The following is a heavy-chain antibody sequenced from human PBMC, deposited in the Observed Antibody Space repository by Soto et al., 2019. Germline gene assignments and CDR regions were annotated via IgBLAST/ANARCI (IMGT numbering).Heavy chain of an antibody. CDR2: IWYDGSSK. J-gene: IGHJ4*02. V-gene: IGHV3-33*01. D-gene: IGHD3-10*01. Sequence: QVQLVESGGGVVQPGRSLRLSCAASGFSFSSYGMHWVRQAPGKGLEWVAVIWYDGSSKYYADSVKGRFTISRDNSKNALDLQMTSLRAEDTAVYYCARGTTYDYGSGSPVPFDYWGQGTLVTGSS. CDR1: GFSFSSYG. CDR3: ARGTTYDYGSGSPVPFDY.